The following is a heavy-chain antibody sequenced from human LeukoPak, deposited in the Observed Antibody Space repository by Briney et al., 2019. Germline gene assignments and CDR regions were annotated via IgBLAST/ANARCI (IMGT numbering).Heavy chain of an antibody. Sequence: PGGSLRLSCAASGFTFSSYGMSWVRQAPGKGLEWVSAISGSGGSTYYADSVKGRFTISRDNSKNTLYLQMNSLRAEDTAVYYCAKSSAAAGIGLDYWGQGTLVTVSS. D-gene: IGHD6-13*01. CDR3: AKSSAAAGIGLDY. CDR1: GFTFSSYG. V-gene: IGHV3-23*01. CDR2: ISGSGGST. J-gene: IGHJ4*02.